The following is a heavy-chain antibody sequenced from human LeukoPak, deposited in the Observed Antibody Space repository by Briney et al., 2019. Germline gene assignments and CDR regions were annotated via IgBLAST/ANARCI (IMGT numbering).Heavy chain of an antibody. V-gene: IGHV4-31*03. D-gene: IGHD4-23*01. CDR3: AREVGHGGPLDY. CDR1: GVSISIGGYY. J-gene: IGHJ4*02. CDR2: IYYSGST. Sequence: TAETLSLTCTVSGVSISIGGYYWSWIRQHPGKGLEWIGYIYYSGSTYYNPSLKSRVTISVDTSKNQFSLKLSSVTAADTAVYYCAREVGHGGPLDYWGQGTLVTVSS.